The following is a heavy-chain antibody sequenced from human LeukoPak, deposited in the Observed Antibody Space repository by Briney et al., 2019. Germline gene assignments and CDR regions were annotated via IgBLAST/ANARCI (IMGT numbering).Heavy chain of an antibody. J-gene: IGHJ4*02. CDR2: LHTDGSAT. D-gene: IGHD3-22*01. V-gene: IGHV3-74*01. CDR3: AREGHYDSRGPDY. Sequence: PGGSLRLSCAASGFTFSSYWMHWVRQTPGKGLVWVSRLHTDGSATFYADSVKGRFTISRDNPKSTLYLQMNSLTVEDTAIYYCAREGHYDSRGPDYWGQGTLVTVSS. CDR1: GFTFSSYW.